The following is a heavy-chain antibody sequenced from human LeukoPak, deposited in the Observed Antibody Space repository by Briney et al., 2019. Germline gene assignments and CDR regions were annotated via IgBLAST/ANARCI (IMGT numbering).Heavy chain of an antibody. CDR3: ASIPPGGPTNWFDP. V-gene: IGHV4-39*01. CDR2: IYEGGVS. Sequence: PETLSLTRTVSGGSLSSSSYYWAWIRHPPRKGLEWIGTIYEGGVSYYNPSLRSRVILVVDTSKNQFSLKLSSVTAADTAVYYCASIPPGGPTNWFDPWGQGTLVTVSS. D-gene: IGHD2-21*01. CDR1: GGSLSSSSYY. J-gene: IGHJ5*02.